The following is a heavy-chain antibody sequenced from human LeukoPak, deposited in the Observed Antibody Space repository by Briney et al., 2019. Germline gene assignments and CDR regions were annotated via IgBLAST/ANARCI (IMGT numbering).Heavy chain of an antibody. CDR1: GFTFSSYA. CDR3: AKGTRRVTTFFEGY. Sequence: GGSLRLSCAASGFTFSSYAMSWVRQAPGKGLEWVSAISGSGGSTYYADSVKGRFTISRDNSKNTLYPQMNSLRAEDTAVYYCAKGTRRVTTFFEGYWGQGTLVTVSS. D-gene: IGHD2/OR15-2a*01. CDR2: ISGSGGST. V-gene: IGHV3-23*01. J-gene: IGHJ4*02.